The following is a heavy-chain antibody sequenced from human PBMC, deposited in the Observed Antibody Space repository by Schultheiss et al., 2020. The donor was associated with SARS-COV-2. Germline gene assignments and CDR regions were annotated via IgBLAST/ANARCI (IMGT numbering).Heavy chain of an antibody. CDR2: IYYSGHT. D-gene: IGHD2-15*01. V-gene: IGHV4-30-4*01. CDR1: GGSISSDDYY. CDR3: ARVGCSGGSCYSSYYYYGMDV. J-gene: IGHJ6*02. Sequence: SETLSLTCTVSGGSISSDDYYWSWIRQPPGKGLEWIAFIYYSGHTYYNPSLESRVTISVHMYKNQFSLNLISVTAADTAVYYCARVGCSGGSCYSSYYYYGMDVWGQGTTVTVSS.